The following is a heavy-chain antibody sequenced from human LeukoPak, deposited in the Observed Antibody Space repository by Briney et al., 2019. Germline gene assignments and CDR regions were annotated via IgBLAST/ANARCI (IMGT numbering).Heavy chain of an antibody. Sequence: GASVKVSCKASGYTFTSYGISWVRQAPGQGLEWRGWISAYNGNTNYAQKLQGRVTMTTDTSTSTAYLELSSLTSEDTAVYYCASSYYYDSSGYYGVDYWGQGTLVTVSS. J-gene: IGHJ4*02. D-gene: IGHD3-22*01. CDR2: ISAYNGNT. CDR1: GYTFTSYG. CDR3: ASSYYYDSSGYYGVDY. V-gene: IGHV1-18*01.